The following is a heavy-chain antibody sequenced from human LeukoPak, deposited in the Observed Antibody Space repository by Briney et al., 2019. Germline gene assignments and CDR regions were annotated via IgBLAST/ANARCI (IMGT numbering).Heavy chain of an antibody. CDR2: IGTAGDT. CDR1: GFTFSSYD. CDR3: ARGAGPIAADYYYMDV. D-gene: IGHD6-13*01. V-gene: IGHV3-13*01. Sequence: PGGSLRLSCEASGFTFSSYDMHWARQGTGKGLEWVSTIGTAGDTYYPGSVKGRFTISRENAKNSLYLQMNSLRAGGTAVYYCARGAGPIAADYYYMDVWGKGTTVTISS. J-gene: IGHJ6*03.